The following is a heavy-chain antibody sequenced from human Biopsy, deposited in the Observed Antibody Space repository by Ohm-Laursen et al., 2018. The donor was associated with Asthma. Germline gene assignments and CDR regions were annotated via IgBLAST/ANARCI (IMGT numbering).Heavy chain of an antibody. CDR1: GFSFSNFA. CDR2: IAWDGINS. CDR3: ARAGESDLVGGLDV. Sequence: SLRLSCAASGFSFSNFAIHRVRQAPGKGLEWVAYIAWDGINSYYADSVKGRFTISRDNSRNTLYLQKNSLRADDTAVYYCARAGESDLVGGLDVWGQGTTVIVS. D-gene: IGHD2-21*01. J-gene: IGHJ6*02. V-gene: IGHV3-30*04.